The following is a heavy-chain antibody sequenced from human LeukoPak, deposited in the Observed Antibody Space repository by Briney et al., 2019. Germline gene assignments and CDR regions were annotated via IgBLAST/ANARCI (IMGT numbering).Heavy chain of an antibody. CDR1: GYTFTSYA. D-gene: IGHD2-15*01. V-gene: IGHV1-3*03. J-gene: IGHJ5*02. CDR3: ARGDCSGGSCYWDP. Sequence: ASVKVSCKASGYTFTSYAMHWVRQAPGQRLEWMGWINAGNGNTKYSQEFQGRVTITRDTSASTAYMELSSLRSEDMAVYYCARGDCSGGSCYWDPWGQGTLVTVSS. CDR2: INAGNGNT.